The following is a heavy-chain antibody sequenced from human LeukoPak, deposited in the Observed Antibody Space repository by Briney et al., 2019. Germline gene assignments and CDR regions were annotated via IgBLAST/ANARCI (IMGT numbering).Heavy chain of an antibody. CDR3: ATARGACSSTSCYTGSWFDP. CDR1: GYIFTSYY. J-gene: IGHJ5*02. CDR2: INPSGGST. V-gene: IGHV1-46*03. D-gene: IGHD2-2*02. Sequence: ASVKVSCKASGYIFTSYYLHWVRQAPGQGLEWMGIINPSGGSTSYAQKFQGRVTMTWDTSTSTVYMELSSLRSEDTAVYYCATARGACSSTSCYTGSWFDPWGQGTLVTVSS.